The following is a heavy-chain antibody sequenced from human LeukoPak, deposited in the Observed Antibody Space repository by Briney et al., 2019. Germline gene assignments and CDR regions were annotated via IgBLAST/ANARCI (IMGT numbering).Heavy chain of an antibody. D-gene: IGHD5-24*01. CDR2: ISSNGATT. J-gene: IGHJ4*02. CDR3: VRGMATIFYFDY. V-gene: IGHV3-64D*06. Sequence: PGGSLRLSCSASGFTFNRFYLHWVRQAPGKGLEFVSHISSNGATTYYADSVKGRFPISRDNSKNTLYLQMSSLRAEDTAVYYCVRGMATIFYFDYWGQGTLVTVSS. CDR1: GFTFNRFY.